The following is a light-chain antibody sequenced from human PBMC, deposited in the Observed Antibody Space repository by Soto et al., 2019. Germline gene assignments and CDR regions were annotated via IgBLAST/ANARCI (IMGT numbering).Light chain of an antibody. Sequence: QSVLTQPASVSGSPGQSITISCTGTSSDVGAYNYVSWYQQHPGKAPKLIIYEVSNRPSGVSNHFSGSKSGNTASLTISGLQAEDEADYYCSSYTSSSTYVFGAGTKLTV. J-gene: IGLJ1*01. CDR3: SSYTSSSTYV. CDR1: SSDVGAYNY. V-gene: IGLV2-14*01. CDR2: EVS.